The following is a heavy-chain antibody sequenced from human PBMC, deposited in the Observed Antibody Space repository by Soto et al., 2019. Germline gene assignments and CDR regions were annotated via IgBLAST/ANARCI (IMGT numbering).Heavy chain of an antibody. V-gene: IGHV3-11*06. Sequence: WGSLRVSCASSVFTFSGHYMNWVRQAPGKGLEWVSYISSRSTYTNYADSVKGRFTVSRDNAKNSLFLQMNSLRAEDTAVYYCARHLAARITKTAARNAMDVWGQGTTFTVSS. CDR1: VFTFSGHY. J-gene: IGHJ6*01. CDR2: ISSRSTYT. CDR3: ARHLAARITKTAARNAMDV. D-gene: IGHD3-3*01.